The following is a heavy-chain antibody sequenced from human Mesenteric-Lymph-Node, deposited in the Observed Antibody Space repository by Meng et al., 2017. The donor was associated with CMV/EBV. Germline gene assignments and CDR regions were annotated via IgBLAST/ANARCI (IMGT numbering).Heavy chain of an antibody. J-gene: IGHJ4*02. CDR3: ARGSSYYQAY. Sequence: LACTVSDDSINTGGYFWSWIRQHPGKGLEWMGYMYDSGSIYSNPSLKSRITLSIDTSKRQFALKLRSVTAADTAVYYCARGSSYYQAYWGQGTLVTVSS. D-gene: IGHD3-10*01. CDR2: MYDSGSI. V-gene: IGHV4-31*03. CDR1: DDSINTGGYF.